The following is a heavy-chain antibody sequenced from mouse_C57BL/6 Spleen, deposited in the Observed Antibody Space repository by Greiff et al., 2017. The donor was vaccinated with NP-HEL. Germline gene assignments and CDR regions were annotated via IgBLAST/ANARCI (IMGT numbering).Heavy chain of an antibody. D-gene: IGHD2-3*01. CDR1: GYTFTSYW. CDR3: ATAYDGYYWYFDV. J-gene: IGHJ1*03. V-gene: IGHV1-74*01. Sequence: QVQLQQPGAELVKPGASVKVSCKASGYTFTSYWMHWVKQRPGQGLEWIGRIYPSDSDTNYNQKFKGKATLTVDKSSSTAYMQLSSLTSEDSAVYYCATAYDGYYWYFDVWGTGTTVTVSS. CDR2: IYPSDSDT.